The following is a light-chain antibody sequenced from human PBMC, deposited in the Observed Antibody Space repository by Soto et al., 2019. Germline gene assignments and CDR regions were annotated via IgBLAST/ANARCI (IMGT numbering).Light chain of an antibody. CDR2: WAS. CDR3: QQYYSTPPRT. J-gene: IGKJ1*01. CDR1: QSVLYSSNNKNY. Sequence: DIVMTQSPDSLAVSLGERATINCKSSQSVLYSSNNKNYLAWYQQQPGQTTKLLIYWASTRESWVPNRFSGSGSVTDFPLTISSLQAEDVAFYYCQQYYSTPPRTFCQGTKVEIK. V-gene: IGKV4-1*01.